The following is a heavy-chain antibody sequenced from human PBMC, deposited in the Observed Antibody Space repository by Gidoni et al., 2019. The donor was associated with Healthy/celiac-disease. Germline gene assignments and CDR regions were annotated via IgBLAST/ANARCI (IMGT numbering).Heavy chain of an antibody. J-gene: IGHJ4*02. Sequence: EVQLVESGGGLVQPGRSLRLSCTASGFTVGDYAMSWVRQAPGKGLEWVGFIRSKAYGGTTEYAASVKGRFTISRDDSKSIAYLQMNSLKTEDTAVYYCTRDEYSSSWDPGPPNDYWGQGTLVTVSS. CDR2: IRSKAYGGTT. CDR3: TRDEYSSSWDPGPPNDY. CDR1: GFTVGDYA. V-gene: IGHV3-49*04. D-gene: IGHD6-13*01.